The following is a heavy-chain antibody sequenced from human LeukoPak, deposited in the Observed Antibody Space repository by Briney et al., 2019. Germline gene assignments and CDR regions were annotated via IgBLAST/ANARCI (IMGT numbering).Heavy chain of an antibody. Sequence: ASVKVSCKASGYPFKTYDINWVRKATGQGLEWMGWMNPSSGYTGYSQKFQGRVTMTRNTSITTAYMELSSLRSEDTAVYYCARISDHNWYFDLWGRGTLVTVSS. V-gene: IGHV1-8*01. CDR1: GYPFKTYD. CDR2: MNPSSGYT. J-gene: IGHJ2*01. D-gene: IGHD1-14*01. CDR3: ARISDHNWYFDL.